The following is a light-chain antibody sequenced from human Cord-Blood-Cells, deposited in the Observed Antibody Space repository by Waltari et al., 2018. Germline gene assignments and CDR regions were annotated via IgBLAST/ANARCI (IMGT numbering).Light chain of an antibody. Sequence: QSALTQPASVSGSPGQSITISCTGTSSDVGSYNLVSWYQQHPGKAPKLMIYEGSKRPSGVANRFSGSKSCNTASLTISGLQAEDEAEYYCCSYAGSSTLVVFGGGTKLTVL. CDR3: CSYAGSSTLVV. CDR2: EGS. V-gene: IGLV2-23*01. CDR1: SSDVGSYNL. J-gene: IGLJ3*02.